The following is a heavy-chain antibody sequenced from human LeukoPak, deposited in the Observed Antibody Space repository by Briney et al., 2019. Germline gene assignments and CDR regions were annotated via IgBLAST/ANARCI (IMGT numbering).Heavy chain of an antibody. V-gene: IGHV3-23*01. Sequence: GGSLRLSCAASGFTFSRYSMNWVRQAPGKGLQWVSGISGSGGSTYYADSVRGRFTVSRDNSKNTLYLQMNSLRGEDTAVYYCAKDPYDSGGYSATSFDHWGQGTLVTVSS. CDR3: AKDPYDSGGYSATSFDH. J-gene: IGHJ4*02. D-gene: IGHD3-22*01. CDR2: ISGSGGST. CDR1: GFTFSRYS.